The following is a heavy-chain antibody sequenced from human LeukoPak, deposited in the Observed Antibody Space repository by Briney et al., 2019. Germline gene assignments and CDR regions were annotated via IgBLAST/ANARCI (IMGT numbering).Heavy chain of an antibody. CDR3: ARLWGGSVSPVSSDWFDP. CDR2: IYYSGST. V-gene: IGHV4-39*01. J-gene: IGHJ5*02. Sequence: PSETLSLTCTVSGGSISSSSYYWGWIRQPPGKGLEWIGSIYYSGSTYYNPSLKSRVTISVDTSKNQFSLKLSSVTAADTAVYYCARLWGGSVSPVSSDWFDPWGQGTLVTVPS. CDR1: GGSISSSSYY. D-gene: IGHD5-12*01.